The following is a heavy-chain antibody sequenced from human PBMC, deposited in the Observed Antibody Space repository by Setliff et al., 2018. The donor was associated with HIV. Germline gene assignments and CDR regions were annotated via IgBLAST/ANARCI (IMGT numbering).Heavy chain of an antibody. CDR3: ARHNVITYGGLLFDYYYYGLDV. CDR2: IYYSGST. D-gene: IGHD3-16*01. J-gene: IGHJ6*02. V-gene: IGHV4-39*07. CDR1: GGSISSSSYY. Sequence: SETLSLTCTVSGGSISSSSYYWGWIRQPPGKGLEWIGSIYYSGSTKYNPSLNSRGTISIDTSKNELSLKLTSVTAADTAVYYCARHNVITYGGLLFDYYYYGLDVWGHGTTVTV.